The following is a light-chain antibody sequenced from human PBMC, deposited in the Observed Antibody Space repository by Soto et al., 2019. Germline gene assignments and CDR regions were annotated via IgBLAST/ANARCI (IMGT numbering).Light chain of an antibody. CDR3: QQRSTWPYLT. J-gene: IGKJ4*01. CDR1: QSVSGY. V-gene: IGKV3-11*01. CDR2: DAS. Sequence: EIVLTQSPDTLSLSPGERATLSCRASQSVSGYLGWYQQKPGQAPRLLIYDASNRAYGVPARFRGRGSGTNFTLTIASREPEDFAVYYCQQRSTWPYLTFVVGTMV.